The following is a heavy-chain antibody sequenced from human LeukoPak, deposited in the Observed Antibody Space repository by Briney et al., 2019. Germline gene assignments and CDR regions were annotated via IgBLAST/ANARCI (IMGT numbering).Heavy chain of an antibody. CDR2: ISSSSSYI. D-gene: IGHD6-19*01. CDR3: ARGPSGSGWYTFDY. Sequence: GGSLRLSCAASGFTFSSYSMNWVRQAPGKGLDWVSSISSSSSYIYYADSVKGRFTISRDNAKNSLYLQMNSLRAEDTAVYYCARGPSGSGWYTFDYWGQGTLVTVSS. V-gene: IGHV3-21*01. J-gene: IGHJ4*02. CDR1: GFTFSSYS.